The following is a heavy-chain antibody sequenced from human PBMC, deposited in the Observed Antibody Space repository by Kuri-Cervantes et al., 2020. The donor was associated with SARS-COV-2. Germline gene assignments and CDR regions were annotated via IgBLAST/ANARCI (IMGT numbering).Heavy chain of an antibody. D-gene: IGHD5-18*01. CDR1: GYSISSGYY. J-gene: IGHJ5*02. V-gene: IGHV4-38-2*02. Sequence: GSLRLSCTVSGYSISSGYYWGWIRQPPGKGLEWIGSIYHSGSTYYNPSLKSRVTISVDTSKSQFSLKLSSVTAADTAVYYCVGGVPRIQLWLPGWFDPWGQGTLVTVSS. CDR3: VGGVPRIQLWLPGWFDP. CDR2: IYHSGST.